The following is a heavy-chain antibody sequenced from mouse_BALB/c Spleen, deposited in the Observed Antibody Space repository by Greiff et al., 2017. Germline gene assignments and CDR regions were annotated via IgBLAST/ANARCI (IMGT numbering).Heavy chain of an antibody. D-gene: IGHD2-14*01. V-gene: IGHV5-17*02. Sequence: EVMLVESGGGLVQPGGSRKLSCAASGFTFSSFGMHWVRQAPEKGLEWVAYISSGSSTIYYADTVKGRFTISRDNPKNTLFLQMTSLRSEDTAMYYCARGDYRYDEDYAMDYWGQGTSVTVSS. CDR1: GFTFSSFG. CDR3: ARGDYRYDEDYAMDY. J-gene: IGHJ4*01. CDR2: ISSGSSTI.